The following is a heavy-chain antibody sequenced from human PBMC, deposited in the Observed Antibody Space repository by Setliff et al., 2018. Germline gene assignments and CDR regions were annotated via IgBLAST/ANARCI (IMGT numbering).Heavy chain of an antibody. Sequence: PGGSLRLSCVGSDFNFNTHTLSWVRQAPGKGLEWVSAISGNSYYINYVDSVKGRFTVSRDNDRNSVSLQMNSLRAEDTGVYYCVAGRMWLPVGDYWGQGALVTVSS. CDR1: DFNFNTHT. CDR2: ISGNSYYI. V-gene: IGHV3-21*01. D-gene: IGHD6-19*01. J-gene: IGHJ4*02. CDR3: VAGRMWLPVGDY.